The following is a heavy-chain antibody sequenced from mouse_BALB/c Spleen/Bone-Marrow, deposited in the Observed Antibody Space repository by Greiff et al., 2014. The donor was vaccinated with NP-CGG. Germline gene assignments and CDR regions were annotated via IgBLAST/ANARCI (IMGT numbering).Heavy chain of an antibody. V-gene: IGHV5-6-3*01. Sequence: EVMLEESGGGLVQPGGSLKLSCAASGFTFSSYGMSWVRQTPDKRLELVATINSNGGSTYYPDSVKGRFTISRDNAKNTLYLQMSSLKSEDTAMYYCARVSYYAMDYWGQGTSVTVSS. CDR2: INSNGGST. J-gene: IGHJ4*01. CDR3: ARVSYYAMDY. CDR1: GFTFSSYG.